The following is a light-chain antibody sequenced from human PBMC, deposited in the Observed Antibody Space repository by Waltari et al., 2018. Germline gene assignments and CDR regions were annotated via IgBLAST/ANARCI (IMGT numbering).Light chain of an antibody. Sequence: EIVMTQSPATLSVSPGERATLSCRASQGISDNLAWYQQKPGQAPRLIIYGAFTRATGIPARFSGSGSGTEFTLTISSLQSEDSAVYYCQQYNRWPPITFGQGTRLEIK. CDR3: QQYNRWPPIT. CDR1: QGISDN. V-gene: IGKV3-15*01. J-gene: IGKJ5*01. CDR2: GAF.